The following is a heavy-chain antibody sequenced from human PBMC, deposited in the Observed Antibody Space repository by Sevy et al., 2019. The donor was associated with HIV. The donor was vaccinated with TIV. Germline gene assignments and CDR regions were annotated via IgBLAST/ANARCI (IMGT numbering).Heavy chain of an antibody. CDR2: INHSGST. Sequence: SETLSLTCAVHGGSFSGYYWNWIRQPPGKGLEWIGEINHSGSTNYNPSLKTRVTISVDTSKNQFSLKLSSVTAADTAVYYCARSPPIVVVPGAPSWFDPWGQGTLVTVSS. CDR1: GGSFSGYY. CDR3: ARSPPIVVVPGAPSWFDP. V-gene: IGHV4-34*01. D-gene: IGHD2-2*01. J-gene: IGHJ5*02.